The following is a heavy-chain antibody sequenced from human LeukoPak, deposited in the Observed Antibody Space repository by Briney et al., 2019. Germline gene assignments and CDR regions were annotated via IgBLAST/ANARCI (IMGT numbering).Heavy chain of an antibody. CDR2: ISGDGGST. J-gene: IGHJ4*02. V-gene: IGHV3-43*02. CDR1: GFTFHNYA. Sequence: KAGGSLRLSCAASGFTFHNYAIHWVRQAPGKGLEWVSLISGDGGSTYYADSVKGRFTISRDNSKNSLYLQMNSLRTEDTALYYCAKVLGYYDSSGYYQEGGFDYWGQGTLVTVSS. D-gene: IGHD3-22*01. CDR3: AKVLGYYDSSGYYQEGGFDY.